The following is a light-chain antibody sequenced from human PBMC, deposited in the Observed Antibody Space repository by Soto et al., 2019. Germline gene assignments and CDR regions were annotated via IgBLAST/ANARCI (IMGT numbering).Light chain of an antibody. CDR2: RAS. V-gene: IGKV3-15*01. CDR3: QQSYNWPRT. J-gene: IGKJ1*01. Sequence: EIVMTQSPATLSVSPGERVTISCRASQSVSTNLAWYQQRPGQAPRLLIYRASARATGIPARFSGSGSGTEFTLTISSLQSEDFAIYYCQQSYNWPRTFGQGTKVEIK. CDR1: QSVSTN.